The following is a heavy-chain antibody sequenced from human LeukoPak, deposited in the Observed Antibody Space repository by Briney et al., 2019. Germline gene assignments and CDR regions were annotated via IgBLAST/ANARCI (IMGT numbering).Heavy chain of an antibody. CDR1: GFTFSTYA. V-gene: IGHV3-23*01. CDR2: ISDRSVST. Sequence: GGSLRLSCTASGFTFSTYAMSWVRQAPGKGLEWVSSISDRSVSTYYADSVRGGFTISRDNSKYTLSLQMNSLRAEDTAIYWCAGSPSYSGDYSYEAFDMWGQGTMVTVSS. D-gene: IGHD1-26*01. J-gene: IGHJ3*02. CDR3: AGSPSYSGDYSYEAFDM.